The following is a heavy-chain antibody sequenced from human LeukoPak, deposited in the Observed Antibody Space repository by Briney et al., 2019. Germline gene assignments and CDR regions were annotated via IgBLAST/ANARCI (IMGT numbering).Heavy chain of an antibody. CDR2: INPSGGST. Sequence: ASVKVSCKASGYTFTSYYMHWVRQAPGQGPEWMGIINPSGGSTSYAQKFQGRVTMTRDTSTSTVYMELSSLRSEDTAVYYCARSLGYYYDSSGYPDYWGQGTLVTVSS. V-gene: IGHV1-46*01. CDR1: GYTFTSYY. CDR3: ARSLGYYYDSSGYPDY. D-gene: IGHD3-22*01. J-gene: IGHJ4*02.